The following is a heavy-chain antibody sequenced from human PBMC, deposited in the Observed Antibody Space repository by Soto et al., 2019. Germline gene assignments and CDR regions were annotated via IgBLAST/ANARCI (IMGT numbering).Heavy chain of an antibody. CDR2: IYYSGST. J-gene: IGHJ5*02. Sequence: PSETLSLTCTVSGGSISSGDYYWSWIRQPPGKGLEWIGYIYYSGSTYYNPSLKSRVTISVDTSKNQFSLKLSSVTAADTAVYYCARAGTGSFVTIHWFDPWRQGTLVPVSS. CDR3: ARAGTGSFVTIHWFDP. D-gene: IGHD1-26*01. V-gene: IGHV4-30-4*01. CDR1: GGSISSGDYY.